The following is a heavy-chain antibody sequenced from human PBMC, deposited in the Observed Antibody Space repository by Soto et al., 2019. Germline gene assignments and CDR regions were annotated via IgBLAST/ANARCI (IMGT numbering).Heavy chain of an antibody. CDR3: ARGEGSGSNALGD. CDR2: IQGGGSI. CDR1: GFTVSNNY. D-gene: IGHD3-10*01. V-gene: IGHV3-66*01. Sequence: EVLLDASGGGFVQPGGSLRLSCAASGFTVSNNYMTWVRQAPGKGLEWVSVIQGGGSISYADSGMDSCTISGNSSKNTVFLDINSLRPEDTAVYFCARGEGSGSNALGDWGQGTLVTVSS. J-gene: IGHJ4*02.